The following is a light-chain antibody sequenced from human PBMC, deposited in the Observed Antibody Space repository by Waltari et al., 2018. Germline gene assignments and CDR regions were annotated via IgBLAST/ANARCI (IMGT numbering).Light chain of an antibody. CDR2: KAS. Sequence: DVQMTQSPSTLSASVGDRVTITCRASQSINSWLAWYQQKPGKARNLLIYKASSLEGGVPSRFSGSGSGTEFTLTITSLQPDDFAMYWCQQYSDVSTFGQGTKVEIQ. J-gene: IGKJ1*01. CDR1: QSINSW. CDR3: QQYSDVST. V-gene: IGKV1-5*03.